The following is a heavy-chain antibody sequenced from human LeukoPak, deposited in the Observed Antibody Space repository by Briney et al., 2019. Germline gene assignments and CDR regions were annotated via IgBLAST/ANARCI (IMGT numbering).Heavy chain of an antibody. Sequence: ASVKVSCTASGYTFTSYGISWVRQAPGQGLEWMGWISAYNGNTNYAQKLQGRVTMTTDTSTSTAYMELRSLRSDDTAVYYCADGSRYCSGGSCPDAFDIWGQGTMVTASS. CDR3: ADGSRYCSGGSCPDAFDI. CDR1: GYTFTSYG. CDR2: ISAYNGNT. D-gene: IGHD2-15*01. V-gene: IGHV1-18*01. J-gene: IGHJ3*02.